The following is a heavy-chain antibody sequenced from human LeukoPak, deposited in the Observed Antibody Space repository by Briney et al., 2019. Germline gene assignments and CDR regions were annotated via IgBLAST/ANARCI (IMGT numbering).Heavy chain of an antibody. J-gene: IGHJ5*01. CDR3: ARSGQWANTGEFDS. D-gene: IGHD7-27*01. CDR1: GYTFTGYY. V-gene: IGHV1-2*06. CDR2: INPNSGGT. Sequence: ASVKVSCNASGYTFTGYYIHWVRQAPGQGLEWMGRINPNSGGTNYAQNFQSRVTMTRDTSISTAYMELSRLRSDDTAVYYRARSGQWANTGEFDSWGQGTLVTVSS.